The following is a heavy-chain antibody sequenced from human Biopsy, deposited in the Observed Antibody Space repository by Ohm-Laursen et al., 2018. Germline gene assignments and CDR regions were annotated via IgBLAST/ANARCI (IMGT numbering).Heavy chain of an antibody. CDR1: GYPFSNYY. V-gene: IGHV1-2*06. CDR2: INPNSGDT. D-gene: IGHD6-13*01. J-gene: IGHJ4*02. Sequence: ASVKVSCKASGYPFSNYYLFWVRQAPGPGLEWMGRINPNSGDTVFARNFQGRVTMTRDTAISTVYMDLRNLRPDDTAVYFCARMEQPFDFWGQGTLVTVSS. CDR3: ARMEQPFDF.